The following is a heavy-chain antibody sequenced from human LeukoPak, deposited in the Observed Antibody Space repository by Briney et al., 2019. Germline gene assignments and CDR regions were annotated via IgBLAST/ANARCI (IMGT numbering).Heavy chain of an antibody. Sequence: SETLSLTCTVSGGSISSGDYYWSWIRQPPGKGLEWIGYIYYSGSTYYNPSLKSRVTISVDTSKNQFSLKLSSVTAADTAVYYCARASDKMNWFDPWGQGILVTVSS. V-gene: IGHV4-30-4*01. D-gene: IGHD3-10*01. CDR3: ARASDKMNWFDP. J-gene: IGHJ5*02. CDR2: IYYSGST. CDR1: GGSISSGDYY.